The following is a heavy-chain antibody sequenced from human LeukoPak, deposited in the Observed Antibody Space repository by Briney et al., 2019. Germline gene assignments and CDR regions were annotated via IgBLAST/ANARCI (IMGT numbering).Heavy chain of an antibody. CDR2: INHSGST. CDR3: ARERGLRYFDWLSLYFDY. J-gene: IGHJ4*02. Sequence: SETLSLTCAVYGGSFSGYYWSWIRQPPGKGLEWIGEINHSGSTNYNPSLKSRVTISVDTSKNQFSLKLSSVTAADTAVYYCARERGLRYFDWLSLYFDYWGQGTLVTVSS. V-gene: IGHV4-34*01. CDR1: GGSFSGYY. D-gene: IGHD3-9*01.